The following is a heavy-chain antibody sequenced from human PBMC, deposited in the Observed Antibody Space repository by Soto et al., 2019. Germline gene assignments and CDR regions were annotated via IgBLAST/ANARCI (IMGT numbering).Heavy chain of an antibody. V-gene: IGHV1-18*01. CDR2: ISAYNGNT. CDR1: GYTFTSYG. J-gene: IGHJ4*02. CDR3: ARDSSLWFGELLADY. D-gene: IGHD3-10*01. Sequence: ASLKVCCKASGYTFTSYGIIWVRQAPGQGLEWMGWISAYNGNTNYAQKLQGRVTMTTDPSTSTAYMELGSLRSDDTAVYYCARDSSLWFGELLADYWGQGTLVTVSS.